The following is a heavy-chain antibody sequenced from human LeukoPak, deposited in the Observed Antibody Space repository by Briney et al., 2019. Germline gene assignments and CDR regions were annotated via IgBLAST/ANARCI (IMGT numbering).Heavy chain of an antibody. CDR2: IYYSGST. D-gene: IGHD3-9*01. V-gene: IGHV4-59*01. CDR3: ARGDYDILTGYYTGHFDY. Sequence: SETLSLTYTVSGGSISSYYWSWIRQPPGKGLEWIGYIYYSGSTNYNPSLKSRVTISVDTSKNQFSLKLSSVTAADTAVYYCARGDYDILTGYYTGHFDYWGQGTLVTVSS. J-gene: IGHJ4*02. CDR1: GGSISSYY.